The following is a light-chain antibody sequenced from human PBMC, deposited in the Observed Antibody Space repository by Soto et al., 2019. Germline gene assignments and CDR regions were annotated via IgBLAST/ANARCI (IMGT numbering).Light chain of an antibody. CDR1: QTILDRSNNKNY. CDR2: WAS. Sequence: DIVMTQSPDSLTVSLGERASMSCNSSQTILDRSNNKNYLAWYQQNPGQHPKLLLFWASTPESGVPERFSGSGPGTDFTITISRLQHEDVAVYYCQQNYGTPLTFGQGTRL. J-gene: IGKJ5*01. V-gene: IGKV4-1*01. CDR3: QQNYGTPLT.